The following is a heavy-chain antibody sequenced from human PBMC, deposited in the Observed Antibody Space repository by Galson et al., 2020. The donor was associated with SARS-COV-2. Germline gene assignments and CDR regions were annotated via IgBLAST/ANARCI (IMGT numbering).Heavy chain of an antibody. V-gene: IGHV4-34*01. D-gene: IGHD6-13*01. Sequence: SETLYLTFAVYGGSFSGYYWSWIRQPPGKGLEWIGEINHSGSTNSNQSLKSRVTISVDTSKNQFSLKLSSVTAADTAVYYCARGRASSSWLSRGHWFDPWCQGTLVTVSS. CDR3: ARGRASSSWLSRGHWFDP. J-gene: IGHJ5*02. CDR2: INHSGST. CDR1: GGSFSGYY.